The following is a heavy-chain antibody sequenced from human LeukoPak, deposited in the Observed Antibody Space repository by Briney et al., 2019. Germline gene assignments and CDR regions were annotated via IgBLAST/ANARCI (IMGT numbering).Heavy chain of an antibody. V-gene: IGHV1-2*02. D-gene: IGHD6-19*01. Sequence: ASVKVSCKASGYTFTSYGFSWVRQAPGQGLEWMGWINPNSGGTNYAQKFQGRVTMTRDTSISTAYMELSRLRSDDTAVYYCARVYQWLISYDAFDIWGQGTMVTVSS. CDR1: GYTFTSYG. CDR3: ARVYQWLISYDAFDI. CDR2: INPNSGGT. J-gene: IGHJ3*02.